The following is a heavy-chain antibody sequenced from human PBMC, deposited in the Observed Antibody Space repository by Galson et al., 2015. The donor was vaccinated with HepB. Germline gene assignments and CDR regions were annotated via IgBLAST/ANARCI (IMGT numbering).Heavy chain of an antibody. D-gene: IGHD3-3*01. CDR3: ARDDSVDTISYGMDV. V-gene: IGHV3-48*02. Sequence: SLRLSCAASGFTFSSYSMNWVRQAPGKGLEWVSYISSSSSTIYYADSVKGRFTISRDSAKNSLYLQMNSLRDEDTAVYYCARDDSVDTISYGMDVWGQGTTVTVSS. J-gene: IGHJ6*02. CDR2: ISSSSSTI. CDR1: GFTFSSYS.